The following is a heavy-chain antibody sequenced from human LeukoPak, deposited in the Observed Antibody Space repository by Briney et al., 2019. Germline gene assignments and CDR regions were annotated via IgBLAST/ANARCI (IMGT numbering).Heavy chain of an antibody. V-gene: IGHV3-23*01. CDR1: GFTVSTNC. J-gene: IGHJ4*02. D-gene: IGHD3-10*01. CDR2: ISGSGGST. CDR3: AKDPMVRGLTYDC. Sequence: GGSLGLSCAASGFTVSTNCMTWVRQAPGKGLEWVSAISGSGGSTYYADSVKGRFTISRDNSKNTLYLQMNSLRAEDTAVYYCAKDPMVRGLTYDCWGQGTLVTVSS.